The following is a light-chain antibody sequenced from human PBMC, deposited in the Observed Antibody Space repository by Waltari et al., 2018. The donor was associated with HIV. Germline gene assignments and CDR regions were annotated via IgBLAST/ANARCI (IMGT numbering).Light chain of an antibody. CDR2: AVS. J-gene: IGLJ3*02. CDR1: SRDIGAYNY. Sequence: QCGLTQPASVSGSPGQSITISCTGSSRDIGAYNYVSWSQQYPGKAPTLIIYAVSNRPSGVSNRFSGSKSGNTASLTISGLQAEDEADYYCNSYTSSGTLVFGGGTRLTVL. CDR3: NSYTSSGTLV. V-gene: IGLV2-14*03.